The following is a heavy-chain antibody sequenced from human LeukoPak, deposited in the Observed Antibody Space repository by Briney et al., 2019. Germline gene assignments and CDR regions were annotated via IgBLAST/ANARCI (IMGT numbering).Heavy chain of an antibody. CDR2: INAVNGNT. CDR3: ARVVTRLREGDYYYDLDV. J-gene: IGHJ6*02. D-gene: IGHD3-16*01. V-gene: IGHV1-3*01. Sequence: ASVKVSCKASGYTFTNYIIHWVRQAPGQGLEWMGWINAVNGNTEYSQKFQGRVTNTRDTSASTAYMDLSSLRSGDTAVYYCARVVTRLREGDYYYDLDVWGQGTMVTVSS. CDR1: GYTFTNYI.